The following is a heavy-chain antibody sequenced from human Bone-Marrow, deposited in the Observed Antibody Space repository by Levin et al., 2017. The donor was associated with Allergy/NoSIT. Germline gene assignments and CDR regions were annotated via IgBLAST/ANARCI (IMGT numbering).Heavy chain of an antibody. CDR3: ARTIGGLDY. CDR1: GFTFSRYA. D-gene: IGHD3-10*01. Sequence: TGGSLRLSCAASGFTFSRYAFHWVRQAPGKGLEWVALISFDGSDRYYAESVKGRVTISRDNSQNMVYLQMNSLRPDDTALYYCARTIGGLDYWGQGTLVTVSS. J-gene: IGHJ4*02. CDR2: ISFDGSDR. V-gene: IGHV3-30*14.